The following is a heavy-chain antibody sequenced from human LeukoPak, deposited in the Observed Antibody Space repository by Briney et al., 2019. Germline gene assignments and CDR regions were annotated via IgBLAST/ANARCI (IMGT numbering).Heavy chain of an antibody. CDR2: ISSSSYI. D-gene: IGHD6-19*01. J-gene: IGHJ4*02. CDR3: ARGANIKQWLVLYFDY. CDR1: GFTFSSYS. Sequence: GGSLRLSCAASGFTFSSYSMNWVRQAPGKGLEWVSSISSSSYIYYADSVKGRFTISRDNAKNSLYLQMNSLRAEDTAVYYCARGANIKQWLVLYFDYWGQGTLVTVSS. V-gene: IGHV3-21*01.